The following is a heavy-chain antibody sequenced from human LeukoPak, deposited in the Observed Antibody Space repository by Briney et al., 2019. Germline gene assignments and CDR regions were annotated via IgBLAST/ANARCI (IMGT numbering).Heavy chain of an antibody. V-gene: IGHV3-53*01. CDR2: IHTSGDT. CDR3: IVFGDSNH. CDR1: GLTGSHNY. J-gene: IGHJ5*02. D-gene: IGHD4-17*01. Sequence: GGSLRLSCAASGLTGSHNYVSWVRQAPGKGLEWVSAIHTSGDTCYADSVKGRFTISRDTSKNTLYLQINSLRVEDTAVYYCIVFGDSNHWGQGTLVTVPS.